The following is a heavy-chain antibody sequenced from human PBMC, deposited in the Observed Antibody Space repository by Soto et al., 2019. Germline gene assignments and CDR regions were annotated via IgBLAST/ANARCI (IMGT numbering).Heavy chain of an antibody. CDR1: GYTFTSYG. CDR2: ISAYNGNT. V-gene: IGHV1-18*01. D-gene: IGHD6-13*01. J-gene: IGHJ4*02. Sequence: ASVKVSCKASGYTFTSYGIIWVRQAPGQGLEWMGWISAYNGNTNYAQKLQGRVTMTTDTSTSTAYMELRSLRSDDTAVYYCARDPLGQQLGQDFDYWGQGTLVTVSS. CDR3: ARDPLGQQLGQDFDY.